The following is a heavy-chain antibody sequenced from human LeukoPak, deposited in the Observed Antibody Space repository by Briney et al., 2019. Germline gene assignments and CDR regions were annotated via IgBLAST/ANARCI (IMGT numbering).Heavy chain of an antibody. V-gene: IGHV3-48*03. CDR3: AREQSRCGGDCNDY. Sequence: GGSLRLSCAASGFTFSSYEMNWVRRAPGKGLEWVSYITTSGNSIKYADSVKGRFTASRDNAKNSLYLQMNSLRVEDTAVYYCAREQSRCGGDCNDYWGQGTLVTVSS. J-gene: IGHJ4*02. CDR1: GFTFSSYE. D-gene: IGHD2-21*02. CDR2: ITTSGNSI.